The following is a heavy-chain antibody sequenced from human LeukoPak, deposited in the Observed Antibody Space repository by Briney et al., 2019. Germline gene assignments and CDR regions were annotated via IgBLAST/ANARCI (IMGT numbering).Heavy chain of an antibody. CDR2: IYYSGST. Sequence: SETLSLTCTVSGGSISSSSYYWGWIRQPPGKVLEWIGSIYYSGSTYYNPSLKSRVTISVDTSKNQFSLKLSSVTAADTAVYYCARARSRAGFDYWGQGTLVTVSS. J-gene: IGHJ4*02. CDR1: GGSISSSSYY. D-gene: IGHD6-19*01. V-gene: IGHV4-39*07. CDR3: ARARSRAGFDY.